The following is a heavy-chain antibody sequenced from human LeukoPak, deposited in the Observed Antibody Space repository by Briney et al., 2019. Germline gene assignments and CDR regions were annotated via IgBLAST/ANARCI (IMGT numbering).Heavy chain of an antibody. CDR3: AKVGSYHDFDY. D-gene: IGHD3-22*01. CDR2: ISYDGSNK. V-gene: IGHV3-30*18. CDR1: GFTFSSYA. Sequence: PGGSLRLSCAASGFTFSSYAMHWVRQAPGKGLEWVALISYDGSNKYYADSVKGRFTASRDNSKNTLFLQMNSLRAEDTAVYYCAKVGSYHDFDYWGQGTLVTVSS. J-gene: IGHJ4*02.